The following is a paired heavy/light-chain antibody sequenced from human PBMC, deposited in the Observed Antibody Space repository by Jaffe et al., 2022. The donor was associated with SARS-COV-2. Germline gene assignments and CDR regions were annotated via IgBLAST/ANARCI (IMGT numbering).Light chain of an antibody. Sequence: DIQLTQSPSFLSASVGDRVTITCRASQGISSYLAWYQQKPGKAPKLLIYAASTLQSGVPSRFSGSGSGTEFTLTISSLQPEDFATYYCQQLNSYPLFTFGPGTKVDIK. J-gene: IGKJ3*01. CDR1: QGISSY. V-gene: IGKV1-9*01. CDR3: QQLNSYPLFT. CDR2: AAS.
Heavy chain of an antibody. J-gene: IGHJ6*02. CDR1: GFTVSSNY. CDR2: IYSGGST. D-gene: IGHD2-2*02. Sequence: EVQLVESGGGLIQPGGSLRLSCAASGFTVSSNYMSWVRQAPGKGLEWVSVIYSGGSTYYADSVKGRFTISRDNSKNTLYLQMNSLRAEDTAVYYCARASSLSPCSSTSCYRVRDYYYYGMDVWGQGTTVTVSS. CDR3: ARASSLSPCSSTSCYRVRDYYYYGMDV. V-gene: IGHV3-53*01.